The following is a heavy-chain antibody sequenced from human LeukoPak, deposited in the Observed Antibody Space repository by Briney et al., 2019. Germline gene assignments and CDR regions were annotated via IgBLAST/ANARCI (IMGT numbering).Heavy chain of an antibody. CDR2: VYHSGST. Sequence: SETLSLTCTVSGGSISSSSYYWGWIRQPPGKGLEWIGYVYHSGSTNYNPSLKSRVAISVDTSNNQVSLKVSSVTAADTAVYYCARSTRSWFDPWGQGTLVTVSS. J-gene: IGHJ5*02. CDR1: GGSISSSSYY. CDR3: ARSTRSWFDP. V-gene: IGHV4-61*05. D-gene: IGHD3-10*01.